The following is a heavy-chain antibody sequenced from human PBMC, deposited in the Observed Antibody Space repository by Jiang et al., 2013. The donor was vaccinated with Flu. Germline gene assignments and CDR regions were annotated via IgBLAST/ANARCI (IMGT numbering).Heavy chain of an antibody. D-gene: IGHD4-17*01. J-gene: IGHJ1*01. CDR2: INPNTGNP. CDR1: GYSFTTYS. V-gene: IGHV7-4-1*02. CDR3: ARRSPTDF. Sequence: QSGSELKKPGASVKISCKTSGYSFTTYSINWVRQAPGQGLEWMGWINPNTGNPIYAQDFTGRCVFSLDTSASTAYLQINNLEAEDTAVYYCARRSPTDFWGQGTLVTVSS.